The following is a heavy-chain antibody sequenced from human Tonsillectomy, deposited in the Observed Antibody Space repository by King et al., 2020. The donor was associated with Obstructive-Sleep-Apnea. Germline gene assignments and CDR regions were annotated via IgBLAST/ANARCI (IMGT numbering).Heavy chain of an antibody. Sequence: QLQESGPVLVKPSQTLSLACTVSGASISSVDYYWSWIRQPPGKGLEWIGDIFYSGRTYSNPSPKSRVNISVDTSKNQFSLKLSSVTAADTAVYYCARQYYVSETYYGYWFDPWGQGTLVTVSS. CDR1: GASISSVDYY. D-gene: IGHD3-10*01. CDR2: IFYSGRT. J-gene: IGHJ5*01. CDR3: ARQYYVSETYYGYWFDP. V-gene: IGHV4-30-4*01.